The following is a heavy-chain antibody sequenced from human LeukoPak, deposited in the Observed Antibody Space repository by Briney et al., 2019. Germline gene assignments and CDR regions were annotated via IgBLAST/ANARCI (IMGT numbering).Heavy chain of an antibody. V-gene: IGHV3-23*01. CDR1: GFTLRNYA. CDR3: ARDPNGDYIGAFDI. CDR2: IRGSGVGT. Sequence: GGSLRLSCAASGFTLRNYAMMWLRQAPGKGPEWVSAIRGSGVGTDYVDSVRGRFTISRDNSKNTLYLQMNRLRAEDTAVYYCARDPNGDYIGAFDILGQGTMVTVSS. D-gene: IGHD4-17*01. J-gene: IGHJ3*02.